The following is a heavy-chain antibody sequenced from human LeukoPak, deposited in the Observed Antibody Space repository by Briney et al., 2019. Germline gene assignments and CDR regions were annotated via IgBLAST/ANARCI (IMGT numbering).Heavy chain of an antibody. Sequence: PGGSLKLSCAASGFTFSGSGMHWVRQASGKGLEWVGHIRSKANRYATAHAASVKGRFTISRDDSKNTAYLQMNSLKTEDTAVYFCARDLNGVRTFDVWGQGTMVTVSS. CDR2: IRSKANRYAT. D-gene: IGHD2-8*01. J-gene: IGHJ3*01. V-gene: IGHV3-73*01. CDR1: GFTFSGSG. CDR3: ARDLNGVRTFDV.